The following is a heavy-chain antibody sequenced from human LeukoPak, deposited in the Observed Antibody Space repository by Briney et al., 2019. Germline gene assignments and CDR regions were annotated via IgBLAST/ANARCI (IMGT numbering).Heavy chain of an antibody. CDR3: ARLSMHTFGGARSGFDY. Sequence: SETLSLTCTVSGGSITSSTYYWGWVRQPPGKGLEWIGHMYYTGSTYHNPSLKSRVTTSVDTSKKQFSLKLTSVTAADTAAYYCARLSMHTFGGARSGFDYWGQGTLVTVSS. CDR2: MYYTGST. V-gene: IGHV4-39*01. D-gene: IGHD3-16*01. CDR1: GGSITSSTYY. J-gene: IGHJ4*02.